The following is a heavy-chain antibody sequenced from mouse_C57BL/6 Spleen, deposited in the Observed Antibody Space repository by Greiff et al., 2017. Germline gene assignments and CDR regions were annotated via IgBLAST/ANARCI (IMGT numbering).Heavy chain of an antibody. D-gene: IGHD2-2*01. V-gene: IGHV10-1*01. J-gene: IGHJ4*01. CDR1: GFSFNTYA. CDR2: IRSKSNNYAT. Sequence: EVKLVESGGGLVQPKGSLKLSCAASGFSFNTYAMNWVRQAPGKGLEWVARIRSKSNNYATYYADSVKDRFTISRDDSESMLYLQMNNLKTEDTAMYYCVRHGYGGMDYWGQGTSVTVSS. CDR3: VRHGYGGMDY.